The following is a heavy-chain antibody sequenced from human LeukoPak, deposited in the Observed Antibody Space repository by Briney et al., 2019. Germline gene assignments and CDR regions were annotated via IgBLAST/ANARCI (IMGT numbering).Heavy chain of an antibody. V-gene: IGHV3-33*01. J-gene: IGHJ4*02. Sequence: QSGGSLRLSCAAPGFTFSRHGMHWVRQAPGKGLEWVAIIRYDGSEKYYADSVEGRFTISKDNSRDTLYLEMDSLRVDDTTVYYCARETGIIGRDSRVDYWGQGALVTVSS. D-gene: IGHD1-14*01. CDR3: ARETGIIGRDSRVDY. CDR1: GFTFSRHG. CDR2: IRYDGSEK.